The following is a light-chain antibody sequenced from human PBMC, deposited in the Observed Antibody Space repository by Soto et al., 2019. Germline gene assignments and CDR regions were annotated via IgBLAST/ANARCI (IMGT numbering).Light chain of an antibody. V-gene: IGKV1-33*01. J-gene: IGKJ5*01. CDR1: QDISNH. CDR3: QQYYNLPIT. Sequence: DIQMTQSLSSLSASLGDRVTITCQASQDISNHLNWYQQKPGKAPKLLIYDASNLETGVPSRFSGSGSGTDFTVTISSLQPEDFATYSCQQYYNLPITFGQGTRLEI. CDR2: DAS.